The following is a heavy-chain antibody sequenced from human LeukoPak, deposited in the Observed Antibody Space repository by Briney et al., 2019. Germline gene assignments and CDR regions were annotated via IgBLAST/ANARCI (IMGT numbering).Heavy chain of an antibody. J-gene: IGHJ5*02. CDR2: IYYSGST. Sequence: KPSETLSLTCTVSGGSISSYYWSWIRQPPGKGLEWIGYIYYSGSTNYNPSLKSRVTISVDTSKNQFSLKLSSVTAADTAVYYCARHFLGYRQLAEYWFDPWGQGTLVTVSS. CDR1: GGSISSYY. CDR3: ARHFLGYRQLAEYWFDP. D-gene: IGHD5-12*01. V-gene: IGHV4-59*01.